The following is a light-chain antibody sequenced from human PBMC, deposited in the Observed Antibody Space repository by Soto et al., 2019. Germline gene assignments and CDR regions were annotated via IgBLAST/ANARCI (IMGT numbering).Light chain of an antibody. Sequence: QSVLTQPASVSGSPGQSITISCTGTSSDVGSYNLVSLYQQHPGKAPKLMIYEVSKRASGVSNRFSGSKSGNTASLTMSGLKAEDEADYYCCSYAGSSTLVFGGGTKLTVL. CDR1: SSDVGSYNL. CDR2: EVS. CDR3: CSYAGSSTLV. V-gene: IGLV2-23*02. J-gene: IGLJ2*01.